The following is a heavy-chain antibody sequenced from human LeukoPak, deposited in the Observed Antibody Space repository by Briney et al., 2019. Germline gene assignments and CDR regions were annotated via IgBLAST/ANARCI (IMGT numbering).Heavy chain of an antibody. CDR2: IYPGDSDT. CDR3: ARLGARPERPFDY. J-gene: IGHJ4*02. D-gene: IGHD6-6*01. V-gene: IGHV5-51*01. Sequence: GESLKISCKRSGYSFTTYLSGWVRQMPGKGLEWMGIIYPGDSDTKYSPSFQGQVTISADKSIRTAYLQWSSLKASDTAMYYCARLGARPERPFDYWGQGTLVTVSS. CDR1: GYSFTTYL.